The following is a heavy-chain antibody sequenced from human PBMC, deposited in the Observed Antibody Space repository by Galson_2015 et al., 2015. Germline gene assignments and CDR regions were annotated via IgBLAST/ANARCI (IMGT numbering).Heavy chain of an antibody. V-gene: IGHV3-30*18. J-gene: IGHJ4*02. CDR1: GFTFSSYG. CDR2: ISYDGSNK. CDR3: AKEEWELLSPFDY. D-gene: IGHD1-26*01. Sequence: SLRLSCAASGFTFSSYGMHWVRQAPGKGLEWVAVISYDGSNKYYADSVKGRFTISRDNSKNTLYLQMNSLRAEDTAVYYCAKEEWELLSPFDYWGQGTLVTVSS.